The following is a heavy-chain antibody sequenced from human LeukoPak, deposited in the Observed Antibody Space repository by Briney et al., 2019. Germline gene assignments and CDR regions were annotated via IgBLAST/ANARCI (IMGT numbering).Heavy chain of an antibody. V-gene: IGHV3-64*04. CDR3: AKISDSGGFFYGGAFDI. J-gene: IGHJ3*02. D-gene: IGHD3-22*01. CDR1: RFXFSNFN. CDR2: ITSDGSSI. Sequence: GGSLRLSCTASRFXFSNFNIHWVRQAPGKGLQFVSGITSDGSSIDYADSVRGRFTISRDNSKSTLYLQMNSLRADDTAVYYCAKISDSGGFFYGGAFDIWGQGTMVTVSS.